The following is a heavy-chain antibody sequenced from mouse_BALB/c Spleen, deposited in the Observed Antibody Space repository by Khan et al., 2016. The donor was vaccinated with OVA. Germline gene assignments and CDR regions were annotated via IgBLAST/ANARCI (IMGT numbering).Heavy chain of an antibody. CDR3: ARLAYYYNSEGFAY. J-gene: IGHJ3*01. D-gene: IGHD1-1*01. CDR1: GFTFSTYG. Sequence: EVKVVESGGDLVKPGGSLKLSCAASGFTFSTYGMSWVRQTPDKRLEWVATISSGGHYTYYPDSVKGRFTISRDNAKSTLYLQMSSLKSEDTAIYYWARLAYYYNSEGFAYWGQGTLVTVSA. V-gene: IGHV5-6*01. CDR2: ISSGGHYT.